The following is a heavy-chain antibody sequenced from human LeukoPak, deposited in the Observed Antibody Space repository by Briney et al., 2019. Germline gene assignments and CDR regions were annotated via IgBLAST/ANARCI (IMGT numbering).Heavy chain of an antibody. CDR1: GGAFSSYA. V-gene: IGHV1-69*13. CDR3: ASSLIQLWLYYYYGMDV. D-gene: IGHD5-18*01. Sequence: SVKVSCKASGGAFSSYAISWVRQAPGQGLEGMGGIIPIFGTANYAQKFQGRVTITADESTSTAYMELSSLRSEDTAVYYCASSLIQLWLYYYYGMDVWGQGTTVTVSS. CDR2: IIPIFGTA. J-gene: IGHJ6*02.